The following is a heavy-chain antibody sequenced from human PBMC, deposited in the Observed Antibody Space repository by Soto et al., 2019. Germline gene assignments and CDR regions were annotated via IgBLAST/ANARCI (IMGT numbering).Heavy chain of an antibody. Sequence: GESLKISGEGSGYSFSNYWIGWVRQMTVKGPGWMGIIYPGDSDTRYSPSFQGQVTISVDKSISTAYLQWSSMKASDTAMYYYARYCGYRFDHALELYYYYYPMDVSGQGTTLAFSS. V-gene: IGHV5-51*01. CDR2: IYPGDSDT. CDR3: ARYCGYRFDHALELYYYYYPMDV. CDR1: GYSFSNYW. D-gene: IGHD5-18*01. J-gene: IGHJ6*02.